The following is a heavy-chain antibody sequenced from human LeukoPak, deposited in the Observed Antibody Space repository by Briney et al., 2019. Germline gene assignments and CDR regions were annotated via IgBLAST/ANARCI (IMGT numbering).Heavy chain of an antibody. CDR1: GLTFSSYD. Sequence: GGSLRLSCAASGLTFSSYDMHWVRQAPGKGLEWVSSIGATGDTYYAGSVKGRFTISRENAKKSLYLQMSSLRAEDTAVYYCARDLGPYGGMDVWGQGTTVTVSS. CDR2: IGATGDT. V-gene: IGHV3-13*01. D-gene: IGHD3-16*01. J-gene: IGHJ6*02. CDR3: ARDLGPYGGMDV.